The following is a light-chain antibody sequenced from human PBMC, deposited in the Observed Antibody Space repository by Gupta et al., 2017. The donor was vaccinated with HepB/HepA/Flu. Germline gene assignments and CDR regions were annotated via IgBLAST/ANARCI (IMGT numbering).Light chain of an antibody. CDR1: SSNIGSHN. V-gene: IGLV1-47*01. J-gene: IGLJ3*02. CDR3: SSWDASRNGWV. Sequence: QSALPHPPPSSGTPRQRVTISCSGSSSNIGSHNLYWYQQLPGMAPKLLIYTNNQRPSAVPDRFSVSKSGTSASLAISGLRSEDEADYYCSSWDASRNGWVFGGGTKLTVL. CDR2: TNN.